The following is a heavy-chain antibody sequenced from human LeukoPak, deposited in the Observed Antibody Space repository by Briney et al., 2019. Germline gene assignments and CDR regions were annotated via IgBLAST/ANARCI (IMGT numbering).Heavy chain of an antibody. CDR2: ISSNGGST. Sequence: GGSLRLSCAASGFTFSSYAMHWVRQAPGKGLEYASAISSNGGSTYYANSVKGRFTISRDSSKNTLYLQMGSLRPEDTAVYYCAKVGEKNMVEAFEIWGQGTRVTVSP. D-gene: IGHD2/OR15-2a*01. CDR1: GFTFSSYA. V-gene: IGHV3-64*01. CDR3: AKVGEKNMVEAFEI. J-gene: IGHJ3*02.